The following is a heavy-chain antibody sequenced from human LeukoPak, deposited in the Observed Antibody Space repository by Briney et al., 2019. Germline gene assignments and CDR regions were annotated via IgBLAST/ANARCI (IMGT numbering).Heavy chain of an antibody. CDR1: GFTFSRLG. CDR2: IHNDGTMG. Sequence: GGSLRLSCATSGFTFSRLGMQWVRQAPGKGLEWVAVIHNDGTMGRYADSVKGRFTISKDFSRNTLHLQMHSLRDDDTAVYYCAKEGDEFRGYLDVWGKGTTVTVSS. D-gene: IGHD5-12*01. V-gene: IGHV3-30*02. CDR3: AKEGDEFRGYLDV. J-gene: IGHJ6*04.